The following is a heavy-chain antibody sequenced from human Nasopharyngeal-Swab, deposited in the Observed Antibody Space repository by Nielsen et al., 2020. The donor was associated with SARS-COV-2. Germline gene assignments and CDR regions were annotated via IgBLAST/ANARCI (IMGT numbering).Heavy chain of an antibody. CDR2: ISSSSSYI. CDR3: ARDLRYYYDSSGYPDV. V-gene: IGHV3-21*01. J-gene: IGHJ4*02. D-gene: IGHD3-22*01. Sequence: GESLKISCAASGFTFSSYSMNWVRQAPGKGLEWVSSISSSSSYIYYADSVKGRFTISRDNAKNSLYLQMNSLRAEDTAVYYCARDLRYYYDSSGYPDVWGQGTLVTVSS. CDR1: GFTFSSYS.